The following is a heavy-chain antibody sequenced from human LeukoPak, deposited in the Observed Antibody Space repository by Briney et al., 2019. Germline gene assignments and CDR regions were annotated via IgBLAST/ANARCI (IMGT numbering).Heavy chain of an antibody. J-gene: IGHJ3*02. D-gene: IGHD3-22*01. CDR1: GASISGYY. V-gene: IGHV4-59*01. CDR3: ARVHDYDSSASDAFDI. Sequence: PSESLSLTCHISGASISGYYWGWIRQPTGKGLEWIGSIDYSENTYYNPSLKSRVTISVGTSKQQFSLSLSSVTAADTAVYYCARVHDYDSSASDAFDIWGRGTMVTVSS. CDR2: IDYSENT.